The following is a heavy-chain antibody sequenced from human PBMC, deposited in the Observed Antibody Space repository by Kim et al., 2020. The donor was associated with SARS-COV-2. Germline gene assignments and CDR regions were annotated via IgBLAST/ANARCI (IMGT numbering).Heavy chain of an antibody. CDR1: GFTFSNAW. Sequence: GGSLRLSCAASGFTFSNAWMSWVRQAPGKGLEWVGRIKSKTDGGTTDYAAPVKGRFTISRDDSKNTLYLQMNSLKTEDTAVYYCTTSADIVVVPAAIDGYWGQGTLVTVSS. CDR2: IKSKTDGGTT. CDR3: TTSADIVVVPAAIDGY. V-gene: IGHV3-15*01. D-gene: IGHD2-2*01. J-gene: IGHJ4*02.